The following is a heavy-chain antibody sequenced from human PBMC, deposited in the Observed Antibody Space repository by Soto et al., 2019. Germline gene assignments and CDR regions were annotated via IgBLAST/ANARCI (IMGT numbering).Heavy chain of an antibody. Sequence: QEQLVQSGAEVKKPGSSVKVSCKASGDTFSSYAISWVRQAPGQGLDWMGGIIPFFNTPNYAQKFQGRVTITADESTSTAYMELSSLRSEVTATYYCARESAYGGNPLAFDYWGQGTLVTVSS. CDR2: IIPFFNTP. J-gene: IGHJ4*02. CDR1: GDTFSSYA. V-gene: IGHV1-69*01. D-gene: IGHD1-26*01. CDR3: ARESAYGGNPLAFDY.